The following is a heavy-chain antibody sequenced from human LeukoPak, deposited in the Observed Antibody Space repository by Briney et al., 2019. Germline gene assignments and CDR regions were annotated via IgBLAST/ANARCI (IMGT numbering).Heavy chain of an antibody. D-gene: IGHD6-19*01. J-gene: IGHJ4*02. Sequence: GGSLRLSCAASGFTVSSNYMSWVRQAPGKGLERVSVIYSGGSTYYADSVKGRFTISRDNSKNTLYLQMNSLRAEDTAVYYCARDRRAVAGTSHWGQGTLVTVSS. CDR1: GFTVSSNY. V-gene: IGHV3-53*01. CDR3: ARDRRAVAGTSH. CDR2: IYSGGST.